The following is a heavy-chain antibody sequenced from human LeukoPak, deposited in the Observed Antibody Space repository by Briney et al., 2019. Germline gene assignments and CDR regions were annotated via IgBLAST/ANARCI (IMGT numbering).Heavy chain of an antibody. Sequence: PGGSLRLSCAASGFTFSSYGMHWVRQAPGKGLEWVAVISYDGSNKYYADSVKGRFTISRDNSKNTLYLQMNSLRAEDTAVYYCAKDTSTPGSIAARGLDYWGQGTLVTVSS. CDR1: GFTFSSYG. CDR2: ISYDGSNK. D-gene: IGHD6-6*01. J-gene: IGHJ4*02. CDR3: AKDTSTPGSIAARGLDY. V-gene: IGHV3-30*18.